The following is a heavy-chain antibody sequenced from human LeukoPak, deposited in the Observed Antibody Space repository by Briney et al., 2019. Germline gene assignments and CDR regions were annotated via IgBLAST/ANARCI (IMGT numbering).Heavy chain of an antibody. J-gene: IGHJ4*02. CDR1: GGSISSGGYY. V-gene: IGHV4-39*01. CDR2: IYYSGST. D-gene: IGHD6-19*01. CDR3: ARRHSSGWYDYFDY. Sequence: SQTLSLTCTVSGGSISSGGYYWSWIRQHPGKGLEWIGSIYYSGSTYYNPSLKSRVTISVDTSKNQFSLKLSSVTAADTAVYYCARRHSSGWYDYFDYWGQGTLVTVSS.